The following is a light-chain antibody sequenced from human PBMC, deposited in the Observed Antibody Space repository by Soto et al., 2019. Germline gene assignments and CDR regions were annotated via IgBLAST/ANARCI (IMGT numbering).Light chain of an antibody. J-gene: IGKJ2*01. CDR3: QQYSDYPYT. Sequence: DIQMTQSPSTLSASVGDRVTITCRASQSVSSWLAWYQQRPGKAPHLLIYKASILESGVPSRFGGSGSGTEFTLTISSLQPDDFATYYCQQYSDYPYTFGQGTKFENK. V-gene: IGKV1-5*03. CDR2: KAS. CDR1: QSVSSW.